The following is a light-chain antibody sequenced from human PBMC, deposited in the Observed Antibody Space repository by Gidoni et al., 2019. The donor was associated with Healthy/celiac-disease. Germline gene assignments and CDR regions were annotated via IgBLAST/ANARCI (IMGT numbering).Light chain of an antibody. CDR2: AAS. V-gene: IGKV1-9*01. Sequence: IQMTQSPSSLSASVGDRVTITCRASQGISSYLDWYQQKPGKATKLLIYAASTLQSGVPSRCSGSGAATDFTPTISRLPPEYSATYYRQQLNTYSRFGGGTKVEIK. J-gene: IGKJ4*01. CDR3: QQLNTYSR. CDR1: QGISSY.